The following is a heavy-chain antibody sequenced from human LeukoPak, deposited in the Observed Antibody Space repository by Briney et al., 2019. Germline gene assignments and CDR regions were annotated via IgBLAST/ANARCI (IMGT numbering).Heavy chain of an antibody. J-gene: IGHJ6*02. CDR2: TYYSSKWYN. CDR1: GDSISSNSAA. V-gene: IGHV6-1*01. Sequence: SHTLSLTCAISGDSISSNSAAWNWIRQSPSRGLEWLGRTYYSSKWYNDYAESVKSRITINPDTSKNQFSLQLNSVTPKDTAVYYCARVPDIVVAYGMDVWGQGTTVTVSS. D-gene: IGHD2-15*01. CDR3: ARVPDIVVAYGMDV.